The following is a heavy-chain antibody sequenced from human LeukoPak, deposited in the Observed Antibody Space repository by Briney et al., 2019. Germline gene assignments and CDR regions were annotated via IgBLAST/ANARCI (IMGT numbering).Heavy chain of an antibody. CDR1: GFTFSDSA. V-gene: IGHV3-73*01. Sequence: PGGSLRLSCAASGFTFSDSAIHWVRQASGKGLEWIGLIDREVKSYATAYAASVRGRFTISRDDSKNTAYLQMDSLKTEDTALYYCTRDSGTYNWLDPWGQGTLVTVSS. CDR2: IDREVKSYAT. D-gene: IGHD1-26*01. J-gene: IGHJ5*02. CDR3: TRDSGTYNWLDP.